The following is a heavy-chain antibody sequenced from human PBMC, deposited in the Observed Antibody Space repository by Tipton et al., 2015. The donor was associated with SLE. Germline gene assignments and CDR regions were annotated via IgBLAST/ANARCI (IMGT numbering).Heavy chain of an antibody. D-gene: IGHD6-19*01. V-gene: IGHV4-39*07. CDR2: IYYSGST. Sequence: TLSLTCTVSGGSISSSSYYWGWIRQPPGKGLEWIGSIYYSGSTYYNPSLKSRLTISLDTSKNQFSLKLSSVTAADTAVYYCAKTVAGAAYLFDLWGQGTLVTVSS. J-gene: IGHJ4*02. CDR3: AKTVAGAAYLFDL. CDR1: GGSISSSSYY.